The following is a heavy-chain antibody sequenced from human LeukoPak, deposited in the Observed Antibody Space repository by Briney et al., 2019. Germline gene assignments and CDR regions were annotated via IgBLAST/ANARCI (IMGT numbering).Heavy chain of an antibody. CDR1: GYSISSGYY. CDR3: ARDHVPGIAAAGAYNWFDP. CDR2: IYHSGST. J-gene: IGHJ5*02. V-gene: IGHV4-38-2*02. Sequence: SETLSLTCTVSGYSISSGYYRGWIRQPPGKGLEWIGSIYHSGSTYYNPSLKSRVTISVDTSKNQFSLKLSSVTAADTAVYYCARDHVPGIAAAGAYNWFDPWGQGTLVTVSS. D-gene: IGHD6-13*01.